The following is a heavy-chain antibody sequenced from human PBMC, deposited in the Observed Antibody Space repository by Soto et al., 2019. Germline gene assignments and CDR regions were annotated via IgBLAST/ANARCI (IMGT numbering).Heavy chain of an antibody. D-gene: IGHD6-6*01. J-gene: IGHJ6*02. CDR1: GYSFTSYW. Sequence: GESLKISCKGSGYSFTSYWIGWVRQMPGKGLEWMGIIYPGDSDTRYSPSFEGQVTISADKSITTAYLQWSSLRASDTAMYYCARPSYSSSRYYGMDVWGQGTTVTVS. V-gene: IGHV5-51*01. CDR2: IYPGDSDT. CDR3: ARPSYSSSRYYGMDV.